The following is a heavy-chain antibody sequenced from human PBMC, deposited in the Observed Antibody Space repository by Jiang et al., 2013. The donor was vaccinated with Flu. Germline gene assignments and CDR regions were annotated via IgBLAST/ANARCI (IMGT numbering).Heavy chain of an antibody. Sequence: PGLLKPSETLSLTCTVSGGSISSSSYYWGWIRQPPGKGLEWIGSIYYSGSTYYNPSLKSRVTISVDTSKNQFSLKLSSVTAADTAVYYCASVQTTSYYDFWSGYYTKFDYWGQGTLVTVSS. D-gene: IGHD3-3*01. CDR1: GGSISSSSYY. CDR2: IYYSGST. V-gene: IGHV4-39*01. CDR3: ASVQTTSYYDFWSGYYTKFDY. J-gene: IGHJ4*02.